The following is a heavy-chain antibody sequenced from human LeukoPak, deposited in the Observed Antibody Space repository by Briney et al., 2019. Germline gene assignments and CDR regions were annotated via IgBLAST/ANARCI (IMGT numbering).Heavy chain of an antibody. CDR3: AKAVEDYDFWSGYPFNWFDP. CDR1: GFTFSSYA. J-gene: IGHJ5*02. D-gene: IGHD3-3*01. CDR2: ISGSGGST. V-gene: IGHV3-23*01. Sequence: GESLRLSCAASGFTFSSYAMSWVRQAPGKGLEWVSAISGSGGSTYYADSVKGRFTISRDNSKNTLYLQMNSLRAEDTAVYYCAKAVEDYDFWSGYPFNWFDPWGQGTLVTVSS.